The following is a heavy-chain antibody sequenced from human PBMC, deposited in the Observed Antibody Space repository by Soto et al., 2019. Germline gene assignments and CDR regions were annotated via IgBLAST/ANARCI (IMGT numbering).Heavy chain of an antibody. CDR2: ISSTYEI. Sequence: GGPLRYPWTVFEFPFGGIRVNWVRQAPGKGLEWISYISSTYEIWYADSVKGRFTISRDNGRNSLFLQMSSLRDEDTAVYYCARDRDWAFDYWGLGTLVTVS. D-gene: IGHD2-21*02. CDR1: EFPFGGIR. J-gene: IGHJ4*02. CDR3: ARDRDWAFDY. V-gene: IGHV3-48*02.